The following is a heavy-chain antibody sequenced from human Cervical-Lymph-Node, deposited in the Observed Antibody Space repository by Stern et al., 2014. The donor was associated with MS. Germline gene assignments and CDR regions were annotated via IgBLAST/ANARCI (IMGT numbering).Heavy chain of an antibody. CDR2: ISESSGHSI. V-gene: IGHV3-11*01. J-gene: IGHJ4*02. CDR3: ATGISSTLYY. Sequence: VQLEESGGGLVKPGGSLRLSCRVSGFSFSDYYMTWVRQAPGKGLEWISYISESSGHSIYYADSVQGRFTISRDNAKNSLYLQMNSLRAEDTAVYYCATGISSTLYYWGQGTLVTVSS. CDR1: GFSFSDYY. D-gene: IGHD1-1*01.